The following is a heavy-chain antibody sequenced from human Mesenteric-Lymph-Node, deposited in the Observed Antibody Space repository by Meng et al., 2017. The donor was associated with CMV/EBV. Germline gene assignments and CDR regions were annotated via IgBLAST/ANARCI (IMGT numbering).Heavy chain of an antibody. D-gene: IGHD5-12*01. CDR3: ARDWLPNGP. Sequence: GESLKISCAASGFTFSNYWMHWVRQAPGKGLVWVSRVRSDGRSASYADSVKGRFTISRDNAKNTLYLQLNSLRAEDTAVYYCARDWLPNGPWGQGTLVTVSS. V-gene: IGHV3-74*01. CDR1: GFTFSNYW. J-gene: IGHJ5*02. CDR2: VRSDGRSA.